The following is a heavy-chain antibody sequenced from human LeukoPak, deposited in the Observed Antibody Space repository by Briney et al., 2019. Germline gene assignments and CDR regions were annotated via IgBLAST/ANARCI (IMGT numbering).Heavy chain of an antibody. V-gene: IGHV3-20*04. Sequence: GGSLRLSCAASGFTFDDYGMSWVRQAPGKGLEWVSGFNWNGGSTGYADSVKGRFTISRDNARNSLYLQMNSLRAEDTALYFCARAASYYYYYMDLWGKGTTVTVSS. CDR2: FNWNGGST. J-gene: IGHJ6*03. CDR3: ARAASYYYYYMDL. CDR1: GFTFDDYG.